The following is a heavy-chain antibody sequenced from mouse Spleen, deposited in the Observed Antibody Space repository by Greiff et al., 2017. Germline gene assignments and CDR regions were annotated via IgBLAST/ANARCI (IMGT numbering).Heavy chain of an antibody. J-gene: IGHJ2*01. CDR3: ARDYYAYFDY. CDR1: GFTFSSYA. Sequence: EVKLQESGGGLVKLGGSLKLSCAASGFTFSSYAMSWVRQTPEKRLEWVATISSGGGNTYYPDSVKGRFTISRDNAKNTLYLQMSSLKSEDTAMYYCARDYYAYFDYWGQGTTLTVSS. D-gene: IGHD2-1*01. CDR2: ISSGGGNT. V-gene: IGHV5-9*04.